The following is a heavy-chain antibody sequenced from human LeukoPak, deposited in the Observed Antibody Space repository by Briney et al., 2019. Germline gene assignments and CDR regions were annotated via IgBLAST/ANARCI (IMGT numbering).Heavy chain of an antibody. V-gene: IGHV5-51*01. D-gene: IGHD7-27*01. CDR1: GYSFTSYW. J-gene: IGHJ4*02. CDR3: ARHLGSAISPVGYCDY. CDR2: IYPGDSDT. Sequence: GESLKISCKGSGYSFTSYWIGRVRQMPGKGLEWMGIIYPGDSDTRYSPSFQGQVTISADKSISTAYLQWSSLKASDTAMYYCARHLGSAISPVGYCDYWGQGTLVTVSS.